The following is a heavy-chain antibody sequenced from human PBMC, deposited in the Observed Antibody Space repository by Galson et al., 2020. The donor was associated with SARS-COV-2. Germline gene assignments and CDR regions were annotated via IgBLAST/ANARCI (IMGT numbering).Heavy chain of an antibody. CDR2: ISSSSYI. D-gene: IGHD6-19*01. CDR1: GFTFSSYS. V-gene: IGHV3-21*01. CDR3: ARNPYSVTVAGTYYYYGMDV. J-gene: IGHJ6*02. Sequence: GGSLRLSCAASGFTFSSYSMNWVRQAPGKGLEWVSSISSSSYIYYADSVKGRFTISRDNAKNSLYLQMNSLRAEDTAVYYCARNPYSVTVAGTYYYYGMDVWGQGTTVTVSS.